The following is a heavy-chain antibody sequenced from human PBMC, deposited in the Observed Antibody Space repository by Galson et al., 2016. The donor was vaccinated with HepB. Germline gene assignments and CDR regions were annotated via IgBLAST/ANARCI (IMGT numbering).Heavy chain of an antibody. V-gene: IGHV3-48*01. J-gene: IGHJ4*02. Sequence: SLRLSCAGAGFTLRSYSMNWVRQAPGKGLEWVSYISTSRSIYYADSVRGRVTISRDDAQNSLYLQMHSLRAEDTAVYYCARLGWNHDFEYWGQGTLVTVSS. CDR2: ISTSRSI. CDR1: GFTLRSYS. D-gene: IGHD1-14*01. CDR3: ARLGWNHDFEY.